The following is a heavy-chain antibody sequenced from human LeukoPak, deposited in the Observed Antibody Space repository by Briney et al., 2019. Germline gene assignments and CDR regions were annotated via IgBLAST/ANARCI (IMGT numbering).Heavy chain of an antibody. CDR2: INPNNGGT. Sequence: GASVQVSCKASGYMLTGYYMHWVRQAPGRGLEWMGRINPNNGGTNFAQKFQGRVTMTRDTSISTAYMDLSRLRSDDTAVYYRAISYASDFLDVWGKGTTVTVSS. CDR3: AISYASDFLDV. D-gene: IGHD2-2*01. V-gene: IGHV1-2*06. J-gene: IGHJ6*04. CDR1: GYMLTGYY.